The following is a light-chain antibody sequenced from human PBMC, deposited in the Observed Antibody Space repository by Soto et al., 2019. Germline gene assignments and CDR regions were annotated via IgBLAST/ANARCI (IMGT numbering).Light chain of an antibody. CDR1: QNVHSSS. J-gene: IGKJ4*01. CDR2: AAS. Sequence: ETVLTQSPSLLSLSPGERATLSCRASQNVHSSSLAWYQQKPGQAPRLLIYAASTRVTGIADRFSGSGSGTDFTLTISRLEAEDFAVYHCQQYGDSITFGGGTKVEIK. CDR3: QQYGDSIT. V-gene: IGKV3-20*01.